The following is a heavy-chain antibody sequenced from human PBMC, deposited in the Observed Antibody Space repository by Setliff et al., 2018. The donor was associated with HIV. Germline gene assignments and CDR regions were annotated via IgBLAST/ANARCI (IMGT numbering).Heavy chain of an antibody. V-gene: IGHV1-46*01. Sequence: ASVKVSCKASGYTFSNYDINWVRQAPGQGLEWLGMINPSGGSTTYAQKFQGRVTMTRDTFTSTVYMDLSSLRSEDTAVYYCARGGHYSGSYLPRDYYMDVWGKGTTVTVSS. J-gene: IGHJ6*03. CDR3: ARGGHYSGSYLPRDYYMDV. CDR1: GYTFSNYD. D-gene: IGHD1-26*01. CDR2: INPSGGST.